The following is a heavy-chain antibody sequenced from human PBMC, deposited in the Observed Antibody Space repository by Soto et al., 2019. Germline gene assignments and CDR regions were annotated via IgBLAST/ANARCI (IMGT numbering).Heavy chain of an antibody. CDR2: ISGSGGSS. CDR3: AKSWHDYVQKIDY. J-gene: IGHJ4*02. V-gene: IGHV3-23*01. CDR1: GITFSSYA. D-gene: IGHD4-17*01. Sequence: EVQLLESGGGLVQPGGSLRLSCAASGITFSSYAMCWVRQAPGKGLEWVSAISGSGGSSYYADSVKGRFTISRDNSTNTLYLQMNSLRAEDTAVYYCAKSWHDYVQKIDYWGQGTLVTVSS.